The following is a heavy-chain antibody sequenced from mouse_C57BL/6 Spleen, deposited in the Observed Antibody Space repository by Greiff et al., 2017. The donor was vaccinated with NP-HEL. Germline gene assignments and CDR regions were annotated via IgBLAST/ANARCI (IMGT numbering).Heavy chain of an antibody. J-gene: IGHJ4*01. D-gene: IGHD2-4*01. V-gene: IGHV5-12*01. CDR1: GFTFSDYY. Sequence: EVMLVESGGGLVQPGGSLKLSCAASGFTFSDYYMYWVRQTPEKRLEWVAYISNGGGSTYYPDTVKGRFTISRDNAKNTLYLQMNRLKSEDTAMYYCARQRGYDYDYAMDYWGQGTSVTVSS. CDR3: ARQRGYDYDYAMDY. CDR2: ISNGGGST.